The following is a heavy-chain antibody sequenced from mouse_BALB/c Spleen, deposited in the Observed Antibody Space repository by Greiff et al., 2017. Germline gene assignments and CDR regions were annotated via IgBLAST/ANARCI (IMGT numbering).Heavy chain of an antibody. D-gene: IGHD2-12*01. V-gene: IGHV1-82*01. CDR2: IYPGDGDT. CDR3: ARDLRHDY. Sequence: VQLQQSGPELVKPGASVKISCKASGYAFSSSWMNWVKQRPGQGLEWIGRIYPGDGDTNYNGKFKGKATLTADKSSSTAYMQLSSLTSVDSAVYFCARDLRHDYWGQGTTLTVSS. J-gene: IGHJ2*01. CDR1: GYAFSSSW.